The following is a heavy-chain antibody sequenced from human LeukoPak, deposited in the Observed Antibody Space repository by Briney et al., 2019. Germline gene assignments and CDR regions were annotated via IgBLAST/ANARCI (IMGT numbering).Heavy chain of an antibody. CDR2: ISGSGGST. CDR1: GFTFSSYA. J-gene: IGHJ4*02. CDR3: VKDTIPDYYDSSGYSSYYFDY. V-gene: IGHV3-23*01. Sequence: PGGSLRLSCAASGFTFSSYAMSWVRQAPGKGLEWVSAISGSGGSTYYADSVKGRFTISRDNSKNTLYLQMNSLRAEDTAVYYCVKDTIPDYYDSSGYSSYYFDYWGQGTLVTVSS. D-gene: IGHD3-22*01.